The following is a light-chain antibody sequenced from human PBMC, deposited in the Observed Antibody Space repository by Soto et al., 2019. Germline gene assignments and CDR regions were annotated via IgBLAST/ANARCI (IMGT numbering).Light chain of an antibody. V-gene: IGKV1-5*01. Sequence: DIQMTQSPSTLSASVGDRVTIPCRASQSISSWLAWYQQKPGTAPKLLIYDASSLESGVPSRFSGSGSGTEFTLTISSLQPDDFAPYYCQQYNSYSSWTFGQGTKVDIK. J-gene: IGKJ1*01. CDR3: QQYNSYSSWT. CDR1: QSISSW. CDR2: DAS.